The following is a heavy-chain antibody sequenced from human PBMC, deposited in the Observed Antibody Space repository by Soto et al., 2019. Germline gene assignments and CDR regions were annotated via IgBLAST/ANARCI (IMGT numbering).Heavy chain of an antibody. CDR3: AREGRGKKAGYNGLVSLGY. CDR2: IIPIFNST. CDR1: GSRFSNYV. Sequence: QVQLVQSGAEVKTPGSSLKVSCTVSGSRFSNYVISWVRQAPGHGLEWLGRIIPIFNSTQYAQKLQGGVTITADKSTNTASLELSSLRSDNTAVYYCAREGRGKKAGYNGLVSLGYWGQGTLVTVSS. D-gene: IGHD2-2*02. V-gene: IGHV1-69*06. J-gene: IGHJ4*02.